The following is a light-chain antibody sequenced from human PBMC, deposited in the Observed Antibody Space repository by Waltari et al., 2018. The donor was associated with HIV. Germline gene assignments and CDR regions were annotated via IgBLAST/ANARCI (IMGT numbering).Light chain of an antibody. CDR1: TSNIGNNY. CDR3: ATWDSSLSAVV. J-gene: IGLJ2*01. CDR2: DNY. V-gene: IGLV1-51*01. Sequence: QSLLTQPPSVSAATGQKIIISCSGSTSNIGNNYVSWYQHLPGTAPKVLIYDNYKRPSGIPDRFSGSNSGTSATLAITGLQTGDEADYYCATWDSSLSAVVVGGGTKVTVL.